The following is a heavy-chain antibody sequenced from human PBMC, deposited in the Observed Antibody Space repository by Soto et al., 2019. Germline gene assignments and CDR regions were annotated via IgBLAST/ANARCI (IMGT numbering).Heavy chain of an antibody. CDR2: IYHSGST. CDR1: GCSISSGGYS. CDR3: ATAPDR. J-gene: IGHJ5*02. Sequence: PSETLSLTCAVSGCSISSGGYSWSWILQPPGKGLEWIGYIYHSGSTYYNPSLKSRVTISVDRSKNQFSLKLSSVTAADTAVYYCATAPDRRGQATLVTFP. V-gene: IGHV4-30-2*01.